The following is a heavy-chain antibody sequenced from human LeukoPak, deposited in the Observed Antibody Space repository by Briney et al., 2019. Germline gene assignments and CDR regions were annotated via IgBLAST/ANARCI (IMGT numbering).Heavy chain of an antibody. CDR3: ARDGGYGDYAFDY. V-gene: IGHV3-21*01. Sequence: PGGSLRLSCAASGFTFSSYGMNWVRQAPGKGLEWVSSISSSSSHIYYADSVKGRFTISRDNAKNSLYLQMNSLRAEDTAVYYCARDGGYGDYAFDYWGQGTLVTVSS. J-gene: IGHJ4*02. CDR1: GFTFSSYG. CDR2: ISSSSSHI. D-gene: IGHD4-17*01.